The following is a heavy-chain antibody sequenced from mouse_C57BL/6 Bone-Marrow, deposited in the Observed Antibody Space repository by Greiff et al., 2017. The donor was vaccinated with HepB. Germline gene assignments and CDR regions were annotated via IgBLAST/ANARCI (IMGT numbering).Heavy chain of an antibody. J-gene: IGHJ4*01. D-gene: IGHD1-1*01. V-gene: IGHV5-4*01. CDR3: ARDPYYYGSSYYAMDY. Sequence: EVKLEESGGGLVKPGGSLKLSCAASGFTFSSYAMSWVRQTPEKRLEWVATISDGGSYTYYPDNVKGRFTISRDNAKNNLYLQMSHLKSEDTAMYYCARDPYYYGSSYYAMDYWGQGTSVTVSS. CDR2: ISDGGSYT. CDR1: GFTFSSYA.